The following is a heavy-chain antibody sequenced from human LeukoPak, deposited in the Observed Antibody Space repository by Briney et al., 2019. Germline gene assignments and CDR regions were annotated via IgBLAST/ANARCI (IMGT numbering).Heavy chain of an antibody. J-gene: IGHJ4*02. CDR2: ISSSGSTI. V-gene: IGHV3-11*01. Sequence: GGSLRLSGAASGFTFSDYYMSWIRQAPGKGLEWVSYISSSGSTIYYADSVKGRFTISRDNAKNSLYLQMNSLRAEDTAVYYCAREGLISGYSYGLFDYWGQGTLVTVSS. CDR3: AREGLISGYSYGLFDY. CDR1: GFTFSDYY. D-gene: IGHD5-18*01.